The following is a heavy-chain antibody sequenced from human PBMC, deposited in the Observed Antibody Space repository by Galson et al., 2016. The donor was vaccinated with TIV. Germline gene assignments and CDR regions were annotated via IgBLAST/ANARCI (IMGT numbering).Heavy chain of an antibody. CDR3: ARGGPGCSSTSCYGALDP. D-gene: IGHD2-2*01. J-gene: IGHJ5*02. Sequence: SVKVSCKASGGAFSSDAISWVRQAPGQGLEWMGGIIPIFGSANYAQKFQGRVTITADESTTTAYMELSRLRVEDTAVYYCARGGPGCSSTSCYGALDPWGQGTLVTVSS. CDR2: IIPIFGSA. V-gene: IGHV1-69*13. CDR1: GGAFSSDA.